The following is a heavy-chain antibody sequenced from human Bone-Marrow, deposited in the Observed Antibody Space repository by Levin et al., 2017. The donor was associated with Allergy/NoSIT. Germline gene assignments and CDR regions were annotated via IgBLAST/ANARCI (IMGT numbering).Heavy chain of an antibody. CDR3: ARAPPMPSQRYSYGNFDY. J-gene: IGHJ4*02. V-gene: IGHV5-51*01. D-gene: IGHD5-18*01. Sequence: GESLKISCKGSGYSFTSYWIGWVRQMPGKGLEWMGIIYPGDSDTRYSPSFQGQVTISADKSISTAYLQWSSLKASDTAMYYCARAPPMPSQRYSYGNFDYWGQGTLVTVSS. CDR2: IYPGDSDT. CDR1: GYSFTSYW.